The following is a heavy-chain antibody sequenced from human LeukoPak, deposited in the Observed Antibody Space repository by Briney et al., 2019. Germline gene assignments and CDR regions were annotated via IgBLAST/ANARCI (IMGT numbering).Heavy chain of an antibody. V-gene: IGHV4-38-2*01. CDR2: IYYSGST. CDR1: GFTFSSYA. Sequence: GSLRLSCAASGFTFSSYAMSWIRQPPGKGLEWIGSIYYSGSTYYNPSLKSRVTISVDTSKNQFSLKLSSVTAADTAVYYCGPLLSPYYDILTVYYPGDYGGQETLVTVSS. CDR3: GPLLSPYYDILTVYYPGDY. D-gene: IGHD3-9*01. J-gene: IGHJ4*02.